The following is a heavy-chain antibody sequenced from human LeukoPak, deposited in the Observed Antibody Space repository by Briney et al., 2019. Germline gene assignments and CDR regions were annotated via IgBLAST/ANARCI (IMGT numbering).Heavy chain of an antibody. J-gene: IGHJ4*02. D-gene: IGHD5-18*01. CDR1: GFSLSTSGVG. CDR2: IYWDDDK. V-gene: IGHV2-5*02. Sequence: SGPTLVNPTQTLTLTCTFSGFSLSTSGVGVGWIRQPPGKALEWLALIYWDDDKRYSPSLKSRLTITKDTSKNQVVLTMTNMDPVGTATYYCARLPGYSYGSVPHFFDYWGQGTLVTVSS. CDR3: ARLPGYSYGSVPHFFDY.